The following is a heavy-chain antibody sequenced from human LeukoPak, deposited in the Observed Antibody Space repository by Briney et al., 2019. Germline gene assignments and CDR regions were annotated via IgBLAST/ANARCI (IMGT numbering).Heavy chain of an antibody. D-gene: IGHD5-18*01. CDR2: IRYDGSNK. V-gene: IGHV3-30*02. CDR3: ARDGGNNYGI. CDR1: GFTFISYD. Sequence: GGSLRLSCAASGFTFISYDMHCVRQAPGKGLEWVAFIRYDGSNKYYADSVKGRFTISRDNSKNTLYLQMNSLRAEDTAVYYCARDGGNNYGIWGQGTLVTVSS. J-gene: IGHJ4*02.